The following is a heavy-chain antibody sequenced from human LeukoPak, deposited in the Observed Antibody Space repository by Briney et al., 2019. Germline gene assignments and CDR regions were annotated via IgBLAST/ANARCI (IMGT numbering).Heavy chain of an antibody. D-gene: IGHD1-26*01. Sequence: GGSLRLSCSASGFTFSSYWVHWVRQAPGKGLVWVSPINSDGSSTSYADSVKGRFTISRDNAKNTLSLQMNSLRAEDTAVYYCARVGGSNAFDIWGQGTMVIVSS. V-gene: IGHV3-74*01. J-gene: IGHJ3*02. CDR3: ARVGGSNAFDI. CDR2: INSDGSST. CDR1: GFTFSSYW.